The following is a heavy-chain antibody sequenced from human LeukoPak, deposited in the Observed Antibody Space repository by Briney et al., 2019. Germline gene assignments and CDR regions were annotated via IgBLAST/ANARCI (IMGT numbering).Heavy chain of an antibody. CDR1: GGSFSRYY. V-gene: IGHV4-34*01. J-gene: IGHJ6*03. CDR3: AREAVAGTGYYYYYMDV. D-gene: IGHD6-19*01. Sequence: PSETLSLTCAVYGGSFSRYYWSWIRQPPGKGLEWIGEINHSGSANYNPSLKSRVTISVDTSKNQFSLKLSSVTAADTAVYYCAREAVAGTGYYYYYMDVWGKGTTVTVSS. CDR2: INHSGSA.